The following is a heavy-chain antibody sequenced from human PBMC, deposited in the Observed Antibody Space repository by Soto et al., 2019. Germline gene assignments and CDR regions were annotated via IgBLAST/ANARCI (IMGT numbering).Heavy chain of an antibody. Sequence: GGSLRLSCAASGFTFSNAWMSWVRQAPGKGLEWVGRIKSKTDGGTTDYAAPVKGRFTISRDDSKNTLYLQMNSLKTDDTAVYYCTTALDIVVVPAAGNWFDPWGQGTLVTVSS. D-gene: IGHD2-2*03. J-gene: IGHJ5*02. V-gene: IGHV3-15*01. CDR2: IKSKTDGGTT. CDR1: GFTFSNAW. CDR3: TTALDIVVVPAAGNWFDP.